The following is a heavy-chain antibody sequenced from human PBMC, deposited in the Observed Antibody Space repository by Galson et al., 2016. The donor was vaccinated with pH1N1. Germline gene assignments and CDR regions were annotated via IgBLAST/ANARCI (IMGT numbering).Heavy chain of an antibody. J-gene: IGHJ6*02. CDR3: ARGQASVSTSYYYGMDV. V-gene: IGHV1-69*06. CDR1: GGTFNNYP. CDR2: IIPIFGTA. Sequence: SVKVSCKASGGTFNNYPISCLRQAPGHGLEWMGRIIPIFGTANYAQKFQGRVTITADKSTSTAYMELSSLRSEDTAVYYCARGQASVSTSYYYGMDVWGQGTLVTVSS. D-gene: IGHD4-11*01.